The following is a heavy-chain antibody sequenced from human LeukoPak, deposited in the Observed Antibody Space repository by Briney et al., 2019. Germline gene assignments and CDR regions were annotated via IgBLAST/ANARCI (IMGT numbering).Heavy chain of an antibody. J-gene: IGHJ6*02. CDR2: ISSSSSYI. D-gene: IGHD5-18*01. Sequence: GGSLRLSCAASGFTFSSYSMNWVRQAPGKGLEWVSSISSSSSYIYYADSVKGRFTISRDNAKNSLYLQMNSLRAEDTAVYCCARGGTAMVRDYYYGMDVWGQGTTVTVSS. V-gene: IGHV3-21*01. CDR1: GFTFSSYS. CDR3: ARGGTAMVRDYYYGMDV.